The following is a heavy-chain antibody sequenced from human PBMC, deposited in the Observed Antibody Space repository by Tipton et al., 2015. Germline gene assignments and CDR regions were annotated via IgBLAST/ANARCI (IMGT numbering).Heavy chain of an antibody. CDR1: GGSISTHH. V-gene: IGHV4-4*07. D-gene: IGHD6-19*01. CDR2: VHSNGIT. Sequence: TLSLTCTVSGGSISTHHWCWIRQSAGKRLEWIGRVHSNGITNYNPSLNSRVTMSIDTSKNQFSLKLTSVTAADTAIYYCGRDRLAVAGIDYWGQGTLVTVSS. J-gene: IGHJ4*02. CDR3: GRDRLAVAGIDY.